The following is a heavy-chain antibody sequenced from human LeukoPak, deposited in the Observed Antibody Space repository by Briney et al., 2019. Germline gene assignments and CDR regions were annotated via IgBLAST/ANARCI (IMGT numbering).Heavy chain of an antibody. CDR1: GGSISSGSYY. CDR3: ARSPPGRFGEWHLDY. CDR2: IYTSGST. D-gene: IGHD3-10*01. Sequence: SETLSLTCTVSGGSISSGSYYWSWIPQPAGKGLEWIGRIYTSGSTNYNPSLKSRVTMSVDTSKTQFSLKQSPVTAADTAVYYCARSPPGRFGEWHLDYWGQGTLVTVSS. V-gene: IGHV4-61*02. J-gene: IGHJ4*02.